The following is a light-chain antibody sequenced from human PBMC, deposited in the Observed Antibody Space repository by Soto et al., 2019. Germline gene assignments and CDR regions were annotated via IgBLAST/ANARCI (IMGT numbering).Light chain of an antibody. CDR1: QGLVFSDGNTY. J-gene: IGKJ2*01. V-gene: IGKV2-30*01. Sequence: DAVLTQSPLSLPVTLGQPASISCRSSQGLVFSDGNTYLNWFQQRPGQSPRRLIYKISQRDSGVPDRFSGSGSGTYFTLEITRVEAEDVGVYYCMQGTYWPYTFGQGTKVDIK. CDR3: MQGTYWPYT. CDR2: KIS.